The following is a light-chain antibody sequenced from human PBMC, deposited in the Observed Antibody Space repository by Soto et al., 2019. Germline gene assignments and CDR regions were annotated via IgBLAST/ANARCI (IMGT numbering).Light chain of an antibody. CDR1: SSDVGEYNS. CDR2: EVT. Sequence: QSALTQPASVSGSPGQSITISCTRTSSDVGEYNSVSWYQQHPGKAPKLIIYEVTNRPSGVSDRLSGSKSGNTASLTISGLQAEDEADYYCSSYTSSSTYVFGVGTKLTVL. J-gene: IGLJ1*01. V-gene: IGLV2-14*01. CDR3: SSYTSSSTYV.